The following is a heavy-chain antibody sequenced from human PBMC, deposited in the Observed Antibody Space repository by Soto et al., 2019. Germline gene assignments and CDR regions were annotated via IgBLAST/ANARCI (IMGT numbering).Heavy chain of an antibody. D-gene: IGHD3-10*01. CDR2: IYYSGST. J-gene: IGHJ2*01. Sequence: QVQLQESGPGLVKPSETLSLTCTVSGGSIISYYWSWIRQPPGKGLEWIGYIYYSGSTNYNPSLKSRVTISVDPYKNQFSLKLSSVTAADTAVYYCARQQSYYWYFDLWGRGTLVTVS. CDR1: GGSIISYY. V-gene: IGHV4-59*08. CDR3: ARQQSYYWYFDL.